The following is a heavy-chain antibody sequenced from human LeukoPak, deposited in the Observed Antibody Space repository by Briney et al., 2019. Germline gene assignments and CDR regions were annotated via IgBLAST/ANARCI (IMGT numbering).Heavy chain of an antibody. V-gene: IGHV4-59*01. Sequence: SETLSLTCTVSGGSISSYYWSWIRQPPGKGLEWIGYIYYSGSTNYNPSLKSRVTISVDTSKNQFSLKLSSVTAADTAVYYCARDLVESWVATAIRPFDYWGQGTLVTVSS. CDR1: GGSISSYY. D-gene: IGHD2-21*02. CDR2: IYYSGST. CDR3: ARDLVESWVATAIRPFDY. J-gene: IGHJ4*02.